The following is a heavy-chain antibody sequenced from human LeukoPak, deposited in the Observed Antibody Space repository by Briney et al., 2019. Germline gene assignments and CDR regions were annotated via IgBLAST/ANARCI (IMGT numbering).Heavy chain of an antibody. J-gene: IGHJ3*01. V-gene: IGHV5-51*01. CDR1: GYSFTSYW. CDR3: ARRVAAIHAFDV. Sequence: GQSLKISCQGSGYSFTSYWIAWVRQMPGKGLEWMGIIYPGDSDTRYSPSFQGQVTISADKSISTAYLQWSSLKASDTAMYYCARRVAAIHAFDVWGQGTMVTVSS. D-gene: IGHD2-15*01. CDR2: IYPGDSDT.